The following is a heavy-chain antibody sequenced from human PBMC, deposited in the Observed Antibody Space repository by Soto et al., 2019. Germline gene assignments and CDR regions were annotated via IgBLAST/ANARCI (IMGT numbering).Heavy chain of an antibody. V-gene: IGHV3-30*03. CDR1: GFTFSSYG. J-gene: IGHJ4*02. Sequence: GGSLRLSCAASGFTFSSYGMHWVRQAPGKGLEWVAVISYDGSNKYYADSVKGRFTISRDNSKNTLYLQMNSLRAEDAAIYYCATRSWGSNSWSPQFDYWGQGTLVTVSS. D-gene: IGHD6-13*01. CDR2: ISYDGSNK. CDR3: ATRSWGSNSWSPQFDY.